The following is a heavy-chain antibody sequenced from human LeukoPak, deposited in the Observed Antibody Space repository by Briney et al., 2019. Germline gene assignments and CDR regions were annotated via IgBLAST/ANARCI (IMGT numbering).Heavy chain of an antibody. CDR1: GFTFSSYW. V-gene: IGHV3-7*01. D-gene: IGHD6-19*01. J-gene: IGHJ4*02. CDR2: INQDGSEE. CDR3: ARWAVNGIYLDS. Sequence: GGSLRLSCAASGFTFSSYWMSWVRQPPGKGLEWVANINQDGSEEHYVASVKGRFTISRDNPQSSLSLQMTDLRAEDTAVYYCARWAVNGIYLDSWGQGALVTVSS.